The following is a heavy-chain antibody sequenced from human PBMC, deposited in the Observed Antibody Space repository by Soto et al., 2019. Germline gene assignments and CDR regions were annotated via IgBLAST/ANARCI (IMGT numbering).Heavy chain of an antibody. CDR1: GYACTNFG. CDR3: ARGRTPIDY. D-gene: IGHD2-15*01. Sequence: QVQLVQCGAEVKKPGASVKVSCKASGYACTNFGISWVRQAPGQGLEWMGWISAYNGNTNYAQNFQGRVTMTTDTSTSAAYMELRSLRSDDTTVYYCARGRTPIDYWGQGTLVTVSS. V-gene: IGHV1-18*01. CDR2: ISAYNGNT. J-gene: IGHJ4*02.